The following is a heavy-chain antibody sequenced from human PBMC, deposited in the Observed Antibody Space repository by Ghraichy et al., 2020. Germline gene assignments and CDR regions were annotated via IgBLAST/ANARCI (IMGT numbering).Heavy chain of an antibody. Sequence: GGSLRLSCAASGFTFSSYAMSWVRQAPGKGLEWVSAISGSGGSTYYADSVKGRFTISRDNSKNTLYLQMNSLRAEDTAVYYCAKDGREGDYGSGSYYIPDYYYYGMDVWGQGTTVTVSS. V-gene: IGHV3-23*01. CDR3: AKDGREGDYGSGSYYIPDYYYYGMDV. D-gene: IGHD3-10*01. CDR2: ISGSGGST. J-gene: IGHJ6*02. CDR1: GFTFSSYA.